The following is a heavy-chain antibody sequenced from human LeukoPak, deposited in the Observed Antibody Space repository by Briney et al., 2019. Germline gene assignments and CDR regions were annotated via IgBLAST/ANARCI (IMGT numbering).Heavy chain of an antibody. CDR1: GASMASYY. V-gene: IGHV4-59*08. Sequence: SETLSLTCTVSGASMASYYWSWIRQSPGKGLEWIGYVYYSGSTNYNPSVKSRVTISIDTSSHQFSLKVNYVTAADTAVYYCGRGFGSGYDFPTYFYGMDLWGRGTTVTVSS. CDR2: VYYSGST. CDR3: GRGFGSGYDFPTYFYGMDL. D-gene: IGHD5-12*01. J-gene: IGHJ6*02.